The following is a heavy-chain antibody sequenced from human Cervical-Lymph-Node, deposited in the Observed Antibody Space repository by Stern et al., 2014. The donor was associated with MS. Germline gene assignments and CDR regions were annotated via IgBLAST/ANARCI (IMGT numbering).Heavy chain of an antibody. D-gene: IGHD4-17*01. CDR1: GFTFDDYA. J-gene: IGHJ4*02. CDR3: AKGPYGDYGGGPFFDY. Sequence: EVQLVESGGGLVQPGWSLRLSCAASGFTFDDYAMHWVRQAPGKGLAWVSGISWNSGTIGYADSVKGRFTISRDNAKNSLYLQMNSLRADDTALYYCAKGPYGDYGGGPFFDYWGQGALVTVSS. CDR2: ISWNSGTI. V-gene: IGHV3-9*01.